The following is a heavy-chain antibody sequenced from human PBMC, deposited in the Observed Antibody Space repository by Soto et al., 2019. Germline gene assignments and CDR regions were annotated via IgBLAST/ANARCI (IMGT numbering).Heavy chain of an antibody. CDR1: GFTFSSYS. D-gene: IGHD5-12*01. CDR2: ISSSSSTI. CDR3: ARDSVSIVATIYFDY. V-gene: IGHV3-48*02. J-gene: IGHJ4*02. Sequence: EVHLVESGGGLVQPGGSLRLSCAASGFTFSSYSMNWVRQAPGKGLEWVSYISSSSSTIYYADSVKGRFTISRDNAKNSLYLQMNSLRDEDTAVYYCARDSVSIVATIYFDYWGQGTLVTVSS.